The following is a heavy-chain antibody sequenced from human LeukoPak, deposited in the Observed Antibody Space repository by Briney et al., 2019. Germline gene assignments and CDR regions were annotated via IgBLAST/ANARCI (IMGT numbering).Heavy chain of an antibody. CDR3: ARGPIAGVAFFDY. CDR2: INADNGDT. J-gene: IGHJ4*02. CDR1: GYTFTNYA. Sequence: GASVKVSCKASGYTFTNYAIHWVRQAPGQRLEWMGWINADNGDTNNIQRFQGRVTITRDTSASTAYMELSSLGYEDAAVFYCARGPIAGVAFFDYWGQGTLVSVSS. V-gene: IGHV1-3*01. D-gene: IGHD6-13*01.